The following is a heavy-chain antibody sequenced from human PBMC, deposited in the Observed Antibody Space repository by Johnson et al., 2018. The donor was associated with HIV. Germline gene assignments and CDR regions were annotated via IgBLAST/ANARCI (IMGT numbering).Heavy chain of an antibody. D-gene: IGHD4-17*01. CDR1: GFTFSSYW. J-gene: IGHJ3*02. CDR2: INSDGSST. V-gene: IGHV3-74*01. Sequence: VQLVESGGGLVQPGGSLRLSCAASGFTFSSYWMHWVRQAPGKGLVWVSRINSDGSSTSYADSVKARFTISRNNAKNTLYLQMNSLRAEDTAVYYCARGGDYDECAFDIWGQGTMVTVSS. CDR3: ARGGDYDECAFDI.